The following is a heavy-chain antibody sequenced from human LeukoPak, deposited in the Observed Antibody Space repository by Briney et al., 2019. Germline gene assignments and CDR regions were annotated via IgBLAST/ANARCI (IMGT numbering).Heavy chain of an antibody. J-gene: IGHJ6*03. CDR1: GGSITGRNSF. V-gene: IGHV4-39*07. D-gene: IGHD2-21*01. Sequence: SETLSLTCTVSGGSITGRNSFWGWIRQPPGKGLVWIGSDHSIGSTYYNPSLKSRVTISVDTSKNQFSLKLSSVTAADTAVYYCARVGIVVAGYMDAWGKGTTVTVSS. CDR2: DHSIGST. CDR3: ARVGIVVAGYMDA.